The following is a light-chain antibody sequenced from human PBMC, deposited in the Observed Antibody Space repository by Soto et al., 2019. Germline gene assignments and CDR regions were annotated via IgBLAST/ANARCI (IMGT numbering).Light chain of an antibody. CDR2: DVS. CDR1: SSDVGGYNY. Sequence: QSALTQPASVSGSPGQSITISCTGTSSDVGGYNYVSWYQQHPGKAPKLMIYDVSNRPSGVSNRFSGSKSGNTASLTISGLRAEDEADYYCSSHTSSSTPLFGGGTQLTVL. CDR3: SSHTSSSTPL. J-gene: IGLJ2*01. V-gene: IGLV2-14*01.